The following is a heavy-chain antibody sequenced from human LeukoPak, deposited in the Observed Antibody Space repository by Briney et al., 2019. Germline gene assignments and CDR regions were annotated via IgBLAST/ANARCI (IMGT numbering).Heavy chain of an antibody. D-gene: IGHD6-19*01. Sequence: SETLSLTCTVSGGSISSYYWSWIRQPPGKGLEWIGYIYYSGSTNYNPSLKSRVTISVDTSKNQFSLKLSSVTAADTAVYYCARALYSSGWYPLSFDYWGQGTLVTVSS. CDR3: ARALYSSGWYPLSFDY. CDR1: GGSISSYY. J-gene: IGHJ4*02. V-gene: IGHV4-59*01. CDR2: IYYSGST.